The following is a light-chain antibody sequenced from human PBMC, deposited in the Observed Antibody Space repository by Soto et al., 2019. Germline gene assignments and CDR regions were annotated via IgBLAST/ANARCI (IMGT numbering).Light chain of an antibody. J-gene: IGKJ4*01. CDR1: QSVASN. CDR3: QQYNSWPLA. CDR2: RAS. Sequence: IVMTQSAATLSVSPGDRATLSCRASQSVASNLAWYQQTPGQAPRLLIYRASIRATDLPAMFSVIGSETEFTLTISCLQSEDVAVYDGQQYNSWPLAFGGGTKVDI. V-gene: IGKV3-15*01.